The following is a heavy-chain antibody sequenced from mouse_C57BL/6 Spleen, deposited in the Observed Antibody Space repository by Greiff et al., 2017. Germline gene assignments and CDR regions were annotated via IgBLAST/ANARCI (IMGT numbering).Heavy chain of an antibody. CDR3: ARNFRGSYAMDY. J-gene: IGHJ4*01. CDR1: EFSLTCHG. CDR2: IWSGGST. Sequence: VQLQQSGPGLVQPSQSLSITCTVHEFSLTCHGVYLVRQSPGKGLEWLGAIWSGGSTDYNAAFISRLSISKDNSKSQVFFKMNSLQADDTAIYYCARNFRGSYAMDYWGQGTSVTVSS. D-gene: IGHD3-2*02. V-gene: IGHV2-2*01.